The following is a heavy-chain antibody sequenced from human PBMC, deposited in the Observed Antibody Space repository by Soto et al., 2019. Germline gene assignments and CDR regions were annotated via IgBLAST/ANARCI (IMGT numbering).Heavy chain of an antibody. CDR1: GFSFSDYY. Sequence: QVQLVESGGGLVKPGGSLRVSCAASGFSFSDYYMTRIRQAPGKGLEWVSYISGSGDNIHYADSVKGRFTISRDNAKNSLYLQMDSLRVEDTAVYYCARGACITCYYDDWFDTWGQGTLVTVSS. CDR2: ISGSGDNI. V-gene: IGHV3-11*01. CDR3: ARGACITCYYDDWFDT. J-gene: IGHJ5*02. D-gene: IGHD2-15*01.